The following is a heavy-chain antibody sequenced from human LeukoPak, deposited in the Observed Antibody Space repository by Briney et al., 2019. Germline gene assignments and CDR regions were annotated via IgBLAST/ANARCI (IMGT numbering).Heavy chain of an antibody. Sequence: GGSLRLSCAASGFTFSNCAMTWVRQAPGQGLGWVSTIRSDSATTAYADSVKGRFTISRDNSKNTLYLQMNSLRAEDTAVYYCARDRRNDYFDYWGQGTLVTVSS. V-gene: IGHV3-23*01. J-gene: IGHJ4*02. CDR1: GFTFSNCA. CDR3: ARDRRNDYFDY. D-gene: IGHD2-8*01. CDR2: IRSDSATT.